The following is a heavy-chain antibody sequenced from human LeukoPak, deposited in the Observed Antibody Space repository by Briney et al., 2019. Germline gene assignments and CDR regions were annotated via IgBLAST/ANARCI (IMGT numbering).Heavy chain of an antibody. CDR1: GYTFTSYD. CDR3: TRARSGYHYYYGMDV. V-gene: IGHV1-8*01. CDR2: MSPNNGYT. D-gene: IGHD5-12*01. J-gene: IGHJ6*02. Sequence: ASVKVSCKASGYTFTSYDINWVRQASGQGLEWMGWMSPNNGYTGYAQRFQGRVTMTRNTSISTAYMELSSVRSEDTAVYYCTRARSGYHYYYGMDVWGQGTTDTVSS.